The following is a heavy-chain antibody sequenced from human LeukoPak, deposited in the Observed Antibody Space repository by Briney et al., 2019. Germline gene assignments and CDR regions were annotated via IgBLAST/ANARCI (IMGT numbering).Heavy chain of an antibody. CDR1: GGSISSSSYY. CDR2: LYYSGST. Sequence: SETLSLTCGVSGGSISSSSYYWGWIRQPPEKGLEWIGSLYYSGSTYYNSSLKSRVTISVDTSKNQFSLKLRSVTAADTAVYYCAGGSDGSGNYYPATFDHWGQGTLVTVSS. V-gene: IGHV4-39*07. D-gene: IGHD3-10*01. CDR3: AGGSDGSGNYYPATFDH. J-gene: IGHJ4*02.